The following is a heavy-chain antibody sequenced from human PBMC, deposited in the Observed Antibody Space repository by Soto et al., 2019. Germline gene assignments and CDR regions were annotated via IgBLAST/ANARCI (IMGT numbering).Heavy chain of an antibody. J-gene: IGHJ6*03. Sequence: PGGSLRLSCAASGFTFSDYYMSWIRQAPGKGLEWVSYISSSGSTIYYADSVKGRFTISRDNAKNSLYLQMNSLRAEDTAVYYCARAYYDFWSTYYYYYMDLWGKGTTVTVSS. CDR2: ISSSGSTI. CDR3: ARAYYDFWSTYYYYYMDL. D-gene: IGHD3-3*01. V-gene: IGHV3-11*01. CDR1: GFTFSDYY.